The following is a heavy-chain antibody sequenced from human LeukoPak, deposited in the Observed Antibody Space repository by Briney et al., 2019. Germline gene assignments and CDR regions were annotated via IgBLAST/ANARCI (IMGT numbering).Heavy chain of an antibody. CDR2: INPNSGGT. CDR3: ARDRYSSSWYYFDY. Sequence: ASVKVSCKASGYTFTGYYMHWVRQAPGQGLEWMGWINPNSGGTNYAQKFQGRVTMTRDTSISTAYMELSRLRSDDTAVYYCARDRYSSSWYYFDYRGQGTLVTVSS. CDR1: GYTFTGYY. V-gene: IGHV1-2*02. D-gene: IGHD6-13*01. J-gene: IGHJ4*02.